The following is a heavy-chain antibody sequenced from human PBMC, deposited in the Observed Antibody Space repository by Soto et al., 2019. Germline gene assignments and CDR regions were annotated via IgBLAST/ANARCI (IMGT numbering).Heavy chain of an antibody. Sequence: SETLSLTCTVSGGSIRSYYWSWIRQPPGKGLEWIGYIYYSGSTNYSPSLKSRVTIAIDTSKNQFSLKLNSVTAADTAVYYCAKGNGWYYYWGQGTLVTVSS. CDR1: GGSIRSYY. D-gene: IGHD6-19*01. CDR3: AKGNGWYYY. V-gene: IGHV4-59*01. J-gene: IGHJ4*01. CDR2: IYYSGST.